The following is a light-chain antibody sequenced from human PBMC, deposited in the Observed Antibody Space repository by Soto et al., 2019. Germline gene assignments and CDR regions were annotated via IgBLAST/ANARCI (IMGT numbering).Light chain of an antibody. V-gene: IGKV3-15*01. J-gene: IGKJ5*01. CDR3: QQYSNWPPIT. Sequence: EIVMTQSPATLSVSPGERATLSCRASQSVSTKVAWYQQKPGQAPRLLIYATSTMATGAPARFSGSGSGTEFTLTISNLQSEDFAVYYCQQYSNWPPITFGQGTRLEIK. CDR2: ATS. CDR1: QSVSTK.